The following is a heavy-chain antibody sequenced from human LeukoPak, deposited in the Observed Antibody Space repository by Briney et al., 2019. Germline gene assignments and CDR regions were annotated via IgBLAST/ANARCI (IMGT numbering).Heavy chain of an antibody. CDR3: GSSHSSSWYDF. Sequence: SQTLSLTCTVSGGSISSGDYYWSWIRQPPGKGLEWIGYIYYSGSTYYNPSLKSRVTISVDTSKNQFSLYFHSVTAADTAVYFCGSSHSSSWYDFWGQGTLVTVSS. V-gene: IGHV4-30-4*01. D-gene: IGHD6-13*01. CDR2: IYYSGST. J-gene: IGHJ4*02. CDR1: GGSISSGDYY.